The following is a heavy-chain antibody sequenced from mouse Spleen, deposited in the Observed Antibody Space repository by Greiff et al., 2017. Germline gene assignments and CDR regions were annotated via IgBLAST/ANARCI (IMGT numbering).Heavy chain of an antibody. CDR2: IWGGGST. D-gene: IGHD3-1*01. J-gene: IGHJ3*01. CDR3: AKRGSGYPLAY. V-gene: IGHV2-9*01. CDR1: GFSLTSYG. Sequence: VKLVESGPGLVAPSQILSITCTVSGFSLTSYGVDWVRQPPGKGLEWLGVIWGGGSTNYNSALMSRLSISKDNSKSQVFLKMNSLQTDDTAMYYCAKRGSGYPLAYWGQGTLVTVSA.